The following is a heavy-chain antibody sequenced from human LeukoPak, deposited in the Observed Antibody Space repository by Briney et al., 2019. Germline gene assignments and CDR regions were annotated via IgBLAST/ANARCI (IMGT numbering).Heavy chain of an antibody. CDR1: GFTFSSYS. Sequence: GGSLRLSCAASGFTFSSYSMNWVRQAPGKGLEWVSSISSSSSYIYYADSVKGRITISRDNAKNSLYLQMNSLRAEDTAVYYCARDVGIAVALDYWGQGTLVTVSS. CDR2: ISSSSSYI. V-gene: IGHV3-21*01. CDR3: ARDVGIAVALDY. J-gene: IGHJ4*02. D-gene: IGHD6-19*01.